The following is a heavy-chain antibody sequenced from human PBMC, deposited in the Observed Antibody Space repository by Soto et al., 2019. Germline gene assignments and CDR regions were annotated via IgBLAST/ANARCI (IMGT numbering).Heavy chain of an antibody. CDR1: GFTFSDYY. V-gene: IGHV3-11*06. J-gene: IGHJ4*02. Sequence: QVHLVESGGGLVKPGGSLRLSCAASGFTFSDYYMSWVRQAPGRGLEWISYSSNSGTFARYATSVKGRFSISRDNANNSLYLEMNRLRVEDTAVYYCARSGDNFNVLDYWGQGTPVTFSS. CDR2: SSNSGTFA. CDR3: ARSGDNFNVLDY. D-gene: IGHD1-1*01.